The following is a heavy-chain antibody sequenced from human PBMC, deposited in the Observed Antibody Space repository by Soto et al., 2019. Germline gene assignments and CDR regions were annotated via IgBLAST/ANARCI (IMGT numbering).Heavy chain of an antibody. CDR3: AKLGSSAWSPHYYFDY. CDR2: ITGSGGDT. CDR1: GFTFNNYA. D-gene: IGHD3-10*01. V-gene: IGHV3-23*01. Sequence: EVQLLESGGGLVQPGGSLRLSCAASGFTFNNYAMGWVRQAPGKGLEWVSAITGSGGDTYYLDSVKGRFTISRDNSKNPLFLQVNSLRAEDTAIYYCAKLGSSAWSPHYYFDYWGQGTLVTVSS. J-gene: IGHJ4*02.